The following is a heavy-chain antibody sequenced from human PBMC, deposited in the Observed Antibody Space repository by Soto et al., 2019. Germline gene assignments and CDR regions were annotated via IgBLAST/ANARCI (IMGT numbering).Heavy chain of an antibody. CDR2: IYYSGST. CDR3: ARDQGDILTRGWFDP. CDR1: GGSISSGDYY. D-gene: IGHD3-9*01. V-gene: IGHV4-30-4*01. J-gene: IGHJ5*02. Sequence: QVQLQESGPGLVKPSQTLSLTCTVSGGSISSGDYYWSWIRQPPGKGLEWIGYIYYSGSTYYNPSLKSRVTTSVDTSKNQSSLKLSSVTAADTAVYYCARDQGDILTRGWFDPWGQGTLVTVSS.